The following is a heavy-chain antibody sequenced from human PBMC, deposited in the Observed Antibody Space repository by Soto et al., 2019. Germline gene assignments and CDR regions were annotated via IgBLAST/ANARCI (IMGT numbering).Heavy chain of an antibody. D-gene: IGHD2-8*02. Sequence: SVKVSCKASGGTFSIYGFSWVRQAPGQGPEWIGGIIPILTTPNYAQKFHGRVTIVADESTTTVYMELSSLKSEDTAVYYCATSVGIAPTGEDGMDVWGQGTAVNVSS. CDR2: IIPILTTP. V-gene: IGHV1-69*13. J-gene: IGHJ6*02. CDR3: ATSVGIAPTGEDGMDV. CDR1: GGTFSIYG.